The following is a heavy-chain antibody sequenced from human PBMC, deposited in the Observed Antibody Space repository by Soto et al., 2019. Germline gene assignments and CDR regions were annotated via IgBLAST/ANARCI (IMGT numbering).Heavy chain of an antibody. CDR1: GYTFTSYY. J-gene: IGHJ4*02. D-gene: IGHD4-17*01. CDR2: INPSGGST. CDR3: ARVMTTVTTPVWYYFDY. V-gene: IGHV1-46*03. Sequence: AASVKVSCKASGYTFTSYYMHWVRQAPGQGLEWMGIINPSGGSTSYAQKFQGRVTMTRDTSTSTVYMELSSLRSEDTAVYYCARVMTTVTTPVWYYFDYWGQGTLVTVSS.